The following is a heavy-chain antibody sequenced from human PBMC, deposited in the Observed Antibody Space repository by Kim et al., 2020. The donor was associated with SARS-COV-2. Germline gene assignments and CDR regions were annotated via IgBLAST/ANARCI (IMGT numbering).Heavy chain of an antibody. V-gene: IGHV3-21*01. Sequence: GGSLRLSCAASGFTFSSYSMNWVRQAPGKGLEWVSSISSSSSYIYYADSVKGRFTISRDNAKNSLYLQMNSLRAEDTAVYYCAGEEAGLWFGELDWGQGTLVTVSS. CDR1: GFTFSSYS. CDR2: ISSSSSYI. J-gene: IGHJ4*02. D-gene: IGHD3-10*01. CDR3: AGEEAGLWFGELD.